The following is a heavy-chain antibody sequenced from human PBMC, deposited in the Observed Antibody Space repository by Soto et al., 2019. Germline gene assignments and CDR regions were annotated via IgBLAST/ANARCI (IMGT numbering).Heavy chain of an antibody. CDR3: ARFGPDCSGGSCYDPTAYYYYYGMDV. CDR2: IIPIFGTA. CDR1: GGTFSSYA. V-gene: IGHV1-69*13. D-gene: IGHD2-15*01. J-gene: IGHJ6*02. Sequence: ASVKVSCKASGGTFSSYAISWVRQAPGQGLEWMGGIIPIFGTANYAQKFQGRVTITADESTSTAYMELSSLRSEDTAVYYCARFGPDCSGGSCYDPTAYYYYYGMDVWGQGTTVTVSS.